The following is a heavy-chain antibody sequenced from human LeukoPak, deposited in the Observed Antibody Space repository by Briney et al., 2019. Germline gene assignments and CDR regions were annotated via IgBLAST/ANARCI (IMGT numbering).Heavy chain of an antibody. CDR3: ARKAHGGRVWGSSRTGDAFDI. D-gene: IGHD3-16*02. J-gene: IGHJ3*02. Sequence: PGGSLRLSCAASGFTFSSYEMNWVRQAPGKGLEWVSYISSSGSTIYYADSVKGRFTISRDNAKNSLYLQMNSLRAEDTAVYYCARKAHGGRVWGSSRTGDAFDIWGQGTMVTVSS. V-gene: IGHV3-48*03. CDR1: GFTFSSYE. CDR2: ISSSGSTI.